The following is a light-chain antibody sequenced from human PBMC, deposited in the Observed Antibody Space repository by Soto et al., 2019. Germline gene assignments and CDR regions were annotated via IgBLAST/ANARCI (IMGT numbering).Light chain of an antibody. CDR3: VLYMGSGISV. CDR2: STN. V-gene: IGLV8-61*01. CDR1: SGSVSTSYY. J-gene: IGLJ3*02. Sequence: QTVVTQEPSFSVSPGRTVTLTCGLSSGSVSTSYYPSWYQQTPGQAPRTLIYSTNTRSSGVLDRFSGSILGNKAALTITGAQADDESDYYCVLYMGSGISVFGGGTQLTVL.